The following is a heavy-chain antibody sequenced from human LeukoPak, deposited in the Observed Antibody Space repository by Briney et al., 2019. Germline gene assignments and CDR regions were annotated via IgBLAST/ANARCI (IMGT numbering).Heavy chain of an antibody. Sequence: GGSLRLSCAASGFTFSTYAMNWVRQAPGKGLEWVSVISGSGGSTYYADSVKGRFTISRDISKNTLYLQMNSLRAEDTAVYYCATVVTTTPDYWGQGTLVTVSS. CDR3: ATVVTTTPDY. D-gene: IGHD2-21*02. J-gene: IGHJ4*02. CDR2: ISGSGGST. V-gene: IGHV3-23*01. CDR1: GFTFSTYA.